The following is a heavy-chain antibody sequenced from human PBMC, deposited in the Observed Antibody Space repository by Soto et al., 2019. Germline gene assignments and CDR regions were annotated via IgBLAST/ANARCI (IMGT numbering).Heavy chain of an antibody. CDR2: IIPIFGTA. J-gene: IGHJ4*02. Sequence: VASVKVSCKASGGTFSSYAISWVRQAPGQGLEWMGGIIPIFGTANYAQKFQGRVTITADESTSTAYMELSSLRSDDTAVYYCARDRVHSSSSADFDYWGQGTLVTVSS. CDR1: GGTFSSYA. CDR3: ARDRVHSSSSADFDY. V-gene: IGHV1-69*13. D-gene: IGHD6-6*01.